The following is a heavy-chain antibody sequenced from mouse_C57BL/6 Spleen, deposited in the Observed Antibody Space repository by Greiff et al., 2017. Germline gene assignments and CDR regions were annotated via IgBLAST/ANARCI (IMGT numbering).Heavy chain of an antibody. J-gene: IGHJ1*03. CDR2: ISSGSSTI. Sequence: EVKVVESGGGLVKPGGSLKLSCAASGFTFSDYGMHWVRQAPEKGLEWVAYISSGSSTIYYADTVKGRFTISRDNAKNTLFLQMTSLRSEDTAMYYCARPDGYYPYWYFDVWGTGTTVTVSS. V-gene: IGHV5-17*01. CDR3: ARPDGYYPYWYFDV. CDR1: GFTFSDYG. D-gene: IGHD2-3*01.